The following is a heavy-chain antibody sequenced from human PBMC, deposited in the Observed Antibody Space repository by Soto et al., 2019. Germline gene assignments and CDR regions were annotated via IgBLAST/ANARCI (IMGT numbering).Heavy chain of an antibody. V-gene: IGHV4-39*01. CDR2: VYYRGRS. CDR3: VSQRTTVPTQAYFDY. J-gene: IGHJ4*02. D-gene: IGHD4-17*01. CDR1: GGSVTNSSYS. Sequence: SGTLSLTCTVSGGSVTNSSYSWGWIRQSPGKGLEWIGSVYYRGRSYSKSSVKSRVTISVDTSKNRFSLSLNSVTASDTAVYFCVSQRTTVPTQAYFDYWGPGALVTVS.